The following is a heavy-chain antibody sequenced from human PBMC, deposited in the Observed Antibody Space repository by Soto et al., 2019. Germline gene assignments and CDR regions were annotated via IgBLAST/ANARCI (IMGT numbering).Heavy chain of an antibody. D-gene: IGHD2-15*01. V-gene: IGHV4-31*03. CDR2: IYYSGST. J-gene: IGHJ6*02. CDR1: GGSISSGGYY. Sequence: SETLSLTFTVSGGSISSGGYYWSWIRQHPGKGLEWIGYIYYSGSTYYNPSLKSRVTISVDTSKNQFSLKLSSVTAADTAVYYCARNCGGSCSDYYYYGMDVWGQGTTVT. CDR3: ARNCGGSCSDYYYYGMDV.